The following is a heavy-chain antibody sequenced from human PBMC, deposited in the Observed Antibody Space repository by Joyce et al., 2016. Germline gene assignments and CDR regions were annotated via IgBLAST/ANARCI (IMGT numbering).Heavy chain of an antibody. CDR1: GFTFNSYA. V-gene: IGHV3-23*01. CDR2: IRGSGGTT. D-gene: IGHD3-16*02. J-gene: IGHJ4*02. CDR3: AKALPEGWSYRTIYYFHY. Sequence: DVQLLESGGGLVQPGGSLRLSCAASGFTFNSYAMSWVRQAPGKGLKGVSIIRGSGGTTLYADSVKGRFTISRDNSKNILYLQMNSLRPEDTAVYYCAKALPEGWSYRTIYYFHYWGQGTLLTVSS.